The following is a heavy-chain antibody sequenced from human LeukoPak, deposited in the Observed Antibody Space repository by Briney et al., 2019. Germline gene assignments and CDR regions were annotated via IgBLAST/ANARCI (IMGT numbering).Heavy chain of an antibody. CDR2: IYYTGNT. CDR1: GVSISSSNSY. CDR3: ARQTGSGLFTLP. D-gene: IGHD3/OR15-3a*01. Sequence: SETLSLTCTVSGVSISSSNSYWGWIRQPPGKGLEWIGSIYYTGNTYYNASLKSRVTISIDTSNNQISLRLISGTATDTAMYYCARQTGSGLFTLPGGQGTLVTVSS. J-gene: IGHJ4*02. V-gene: IGHV4-39*01.